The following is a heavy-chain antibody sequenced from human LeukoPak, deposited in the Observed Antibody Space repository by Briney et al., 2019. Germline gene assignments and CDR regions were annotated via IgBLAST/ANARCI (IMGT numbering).Heavy chain of an antibody. CDR3: ARDGDKTWVHY. CDR2: ISSRGGNI. Sequence: GGSLRLSCAAPGFTFSNYEMNWVRQAPGKGLEGVSYISSRGGNIYYADSVKGRFTIYRDNAKNSLYLQMNRLRAEDTAVYYCARDGDKTWVHYWGQGTLVVVSS. CDR1: GFTFSNYE. V-gene: IGHV3-48*03. D-gene: IGHD7-27*01. J-gene: IGHJ4*02.